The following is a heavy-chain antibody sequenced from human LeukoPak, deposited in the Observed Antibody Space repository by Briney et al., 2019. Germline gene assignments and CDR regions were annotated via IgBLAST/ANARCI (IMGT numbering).Heavy chain of an antibody. V-gene: IGHV3-30*18. CDR2: ISHDGINT. CDR1: RFSFSNYA. J-gene: IGHJ4*02. D-gene: IGHD6-19*01. Sequence: PGGSLRLSCAASRFSFSNYAMHWVRQDSGRGLEGLAVISHDGINTDYADSVKGRFTISRDNSKNTLYLQLNSMRAEDTAVYYCVNDQREAYSSGWSRDFDYWGQGTLVTVSS. CDR3: VNDQREAYSSGWSRDFDY.